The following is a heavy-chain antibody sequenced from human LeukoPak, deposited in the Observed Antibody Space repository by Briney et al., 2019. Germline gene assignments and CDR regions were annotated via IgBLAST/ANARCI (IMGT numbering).Heavy chain of an antibody. V-gene: IGHV3-9*01. CDR1: GFTFSSYA. J-gene: IGHJ4*02. CDR3: APGPLFDY. Sequence: GGSLRLSCAASGFTFSSYAMSWVRQAPGKGLEWVSGISWNSGSIGYADSVKGRFTISRDNAKDSLYLQMNSLRAEDTALYYCAPGPLFDYWGQGTLVTVSS. CDR2: ISWNSGSI.